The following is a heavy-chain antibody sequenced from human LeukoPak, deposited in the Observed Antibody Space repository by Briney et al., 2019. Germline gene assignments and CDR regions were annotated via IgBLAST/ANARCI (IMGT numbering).Heavy chain of an antibody. V-gene: IGHV3-7*01. J-gene: IGHJ3*02. CDR3: ARDRENIAARTDAFDI. D-gene: IGHD6-6*01. CDR2: IKQDGSEK. Sequence: GGSLRLSCAASGFTFSSYWMSWVRQAPGKGLEWVANIKQDGSEKYYVDSVKGRFTISRDNAKNSLYLQMNSLRAEDTAVYYCARDRENIAARTDAFDIWGQGTMVTVSS. CDR1: GFTFSSYW.